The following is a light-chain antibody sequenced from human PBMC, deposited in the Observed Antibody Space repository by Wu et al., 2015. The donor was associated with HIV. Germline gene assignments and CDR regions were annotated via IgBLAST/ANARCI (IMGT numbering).Light chain of an antibody. J-gene: IGKJ2*01. CDR2: GAS. CDR3: QQYGSSPQN. Sequence: EIVLTQSPGTLSLSPGERATLSCRASQTISSSYLAWYQQKPGQAPRLLIYGASSRATDIPDRFSGSGSGTDFTLTISRLEPEDFAVYYCQQYGSSPQNFGQGTKLEIK. CDR1: QTISSSY. V-gene: IGKV3-20*01.